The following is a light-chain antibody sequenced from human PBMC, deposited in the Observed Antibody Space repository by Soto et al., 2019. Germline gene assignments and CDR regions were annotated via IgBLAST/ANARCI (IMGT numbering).Light chain of an antibody. CDR3: SSHGGINNVV. CDR1: SSDVGGYNY. Sequence: QSALTQPRSVSGSPGQSVTISCTGTSSDVGGYNYVSWYQQHPGKAPRLMVYEVTKRPSGVPARFSGSKSGNTASLTVSGLQAEDEADYYCSSHGGINNVVFGGGTKLTVL. V-gene: IGLV2-8*01. J-gene: IGLJ3*02. CDR2: EVT.